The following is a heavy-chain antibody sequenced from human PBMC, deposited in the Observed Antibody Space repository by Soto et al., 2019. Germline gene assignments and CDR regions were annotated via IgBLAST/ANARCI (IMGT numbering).Heavy chain of an antibody. CDR1: GFSLSTTGVG. CDR2: IYWDDDK. V-gene: IGHV2-5*02. Sequence: QITLKESGPTLVNPTQTVTLTCTFSGFSLSTTGVGVGWIRQPPGKALEWLAVIYWDDDKRYSPSLKSRLTIXQDXSKNQVVLTMSNMDPVDTATYSCAHLQYWDATLGYWGQGTLVTVSS. J-gene: IGHJ4*02. D-gene: IGHD2-8*02. CDR3: AHLQYWDATLGY.